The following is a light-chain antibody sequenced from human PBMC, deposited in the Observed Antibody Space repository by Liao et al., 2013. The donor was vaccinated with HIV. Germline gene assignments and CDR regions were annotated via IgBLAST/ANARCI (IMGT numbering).Light chain of an antibody. J-gene: IGLJ2*01. CDR2: SNS. V-gene: IGLV3-21*01. Sequence: SYEMTQPPTVSVAPGWTARITCVGNNLGSKRVHWYQQRPGQAPVLVIFSNSDRPSGVPERFSGSNSGNTATLTVSGTQTMDEADYYCQAWDSSTGVVFGGGTKLTVL. CDR3: QAWDSSTGVV. CDR1: NLGSKR.